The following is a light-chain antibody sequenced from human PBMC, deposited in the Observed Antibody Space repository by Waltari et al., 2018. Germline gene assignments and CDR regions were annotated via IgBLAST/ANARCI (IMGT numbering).Light chain of an antibody. CDR2: GAS. CDR3: QQYNNWPPGVLLT. J-gene: IGKJ3*01. Sequence: EIAMTQSPATLSVSPGARATLSCRASQSVSNNLAWYQQKPGQAPRLLIYGASTRATGIPARFSGSGSGTEFTLTISSLQSEDFAVYYCQQYNNWPPGVLLTFGPGTKVDIK. CDR1: QSVSNN. V-gene: IGKV3-15*01.